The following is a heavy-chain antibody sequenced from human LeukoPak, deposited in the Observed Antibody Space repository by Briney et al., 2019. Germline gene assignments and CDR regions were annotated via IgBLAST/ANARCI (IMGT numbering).Heavy chain of an antibody. D-gene: IGHD4-23*01. V-gene: IGHV3-74*01. J-gene: IGHJ5*01. Sequence: QTGGSLRLSCEASGFTFSSNWMHWVRHVAGRGLVWVARINGDGSRPAYAASAEGRFRISRDNAKNTLYLQMNSLRAEDMAVYYCATDPDFLGYSFFESWGQGNQVTVSS. CDR3: ATDPDFLGYSFFES. CDR2: INGDGSRP. CDR1: GFTFSSNW.